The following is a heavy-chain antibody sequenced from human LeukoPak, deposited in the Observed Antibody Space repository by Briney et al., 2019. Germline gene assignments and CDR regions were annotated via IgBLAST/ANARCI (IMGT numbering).Heavy chain of an antibody. J-gene: IGHJ6*03. CDR1: DDSITMYY. V-gene: IGHV4-59*01. D-gene: IGHD4-11*01. Sequence: NASETLSLTCTVSDDSITMYYWTWIRQPPGKGLEWIGYVDHTGSTKFNPSLNGRVSISRDTPKNFFSLRLRSVTAADTAVYFCARGRVSSSTWYSTYYYFFYMDFWGKGTTVTVSS. CDR3: ARGRVSSSTWYSTYYYFFYMDF. CDR2: VDHTGST.